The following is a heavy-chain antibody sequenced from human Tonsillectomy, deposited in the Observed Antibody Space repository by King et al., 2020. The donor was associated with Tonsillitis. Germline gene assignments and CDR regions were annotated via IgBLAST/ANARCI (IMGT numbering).Heavy chain of an antibody. J-gene: IGHJ6*02. Sequence: QLVQSGAEVKKPGASLRVSCKASGYTFTSYGISWVRQAPGQGLEWMGWISVDNDKTKYAQKFQGRVTMTTDTSTSTAYMELRSLRSDDTAVYYCARDLGCTSTSCYGYYYYGMDVWGQGTPVTVSS. CDR3: ARDLGCTSTSCYGYYYYGMDV. CDR1: GYTFTSYG. CDR2: ISVDNDKT. V-gene: IGHV1-18*01. D-gene: IGHD2-2*01.